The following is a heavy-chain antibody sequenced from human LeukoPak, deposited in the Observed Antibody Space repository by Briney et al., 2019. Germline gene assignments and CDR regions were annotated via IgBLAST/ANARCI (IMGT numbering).Heavy chain of an antibody. Sequence: GGSLRLSCAASGFTFSSYSMNWVRQAPGKGLEWVSSISSSSSYIYYADSVKGRFTIPRDNAKNSLYLQMNSLRAEDTAVYYCAGVVGATGHSAFDIWGQGTMVTVSS. D-gene: IGHD1-26*01. CDR1: GFTFSSYS. CDR2: ISSSSSYI. V-gene: IGHV3-21*01. J-gene: IGHJ3*02. CDR3: AGVVGATGHSAFDI.